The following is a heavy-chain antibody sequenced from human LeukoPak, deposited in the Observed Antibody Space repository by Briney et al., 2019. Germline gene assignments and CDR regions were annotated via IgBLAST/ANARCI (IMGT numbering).Heavy chain of an antibody. J-gene: IGHJ3*02. CDR1: GGSISSGTYF. CDR3: ARTSYSSHRRSFDI. D-gene: IGHD4-11*01. CDR2: IFTSGST. Sequence: SETLSLTCTVSGGSISSGTYFWSWIRQPAGKGMEWIGRIFTSGSTNYNPSLKSGVTISLDTSKNQFSLNLNSVTAADTAVYYCARTSYSSHRRSFDIWSQGTMVTVSS. V-gene: IGHV4-61*02.